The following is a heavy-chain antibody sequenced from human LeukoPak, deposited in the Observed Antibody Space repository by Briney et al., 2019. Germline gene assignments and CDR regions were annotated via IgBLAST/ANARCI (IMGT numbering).Heavy chain of an antibody. CDR2: IQFDGSHI. CDR1: GFTFSTHG. V-gene: IGHV3-30*02. J-gene: IGHJ4*02. D-gene: IGHD2-8*01. CDR3: AKTSDQLLYSKLDH. Sequence: GGSLRLSCAASGFTFSTHGMHWVRQAPSKWLEWVAFIQFDGSHIFYTDSVRGRFTISRDNSKNTLYLQMSSLRAEDTAAFYCAKTSDQLLYSKLDHWRQGTLVTVSS.